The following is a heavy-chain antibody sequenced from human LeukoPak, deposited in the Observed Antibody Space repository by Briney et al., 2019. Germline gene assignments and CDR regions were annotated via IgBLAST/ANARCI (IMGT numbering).Heavy chain of an antibody. CDR1: GFTFSTYW. Sequence: PGGSLRLSCAASGFTFSTYWMGWVRQAPGKGLEWVANIKQDGTEKYYVDSVKGRFTISRDNAKNSLYLQVNSLRVEDTAVYYCARDRWGYWYFDLWGRGTLVTVSS. V-gene: IGHV3-7*01. D-gene: IGHD7-27*01. CDR2: IKQDGTEK. J-gene: IGHJ2*01. CDR3: ARDRWGYWYFDL.